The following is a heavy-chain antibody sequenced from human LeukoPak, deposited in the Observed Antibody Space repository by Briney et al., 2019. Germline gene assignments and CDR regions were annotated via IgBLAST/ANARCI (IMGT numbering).Heavy chain of an antibody. Sequence: PSETLSLTCTVSGGSVSSGGYYWSWIRQPPGKGLEWIGEINHSGSTNYNPSLKSRVTISVDTSKNQFSLKLSSVTAADTAVYYCARERYSSGWYEVNYFDYWGQGTLVTVSS. CDR1: GGSVSSGGYY. CDR3: ARERYSSGWYEVNYFDY. J-gene: IGHJ4*02. V-gene: IGHV4-61*08. CDR2: INHSGST. D-gene: IGHD6-19*01.